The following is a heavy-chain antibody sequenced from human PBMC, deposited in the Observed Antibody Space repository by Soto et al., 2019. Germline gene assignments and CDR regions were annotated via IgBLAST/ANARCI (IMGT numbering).Heavy chain of an antibody. D-gene: IGHD6-19*01. V-gene: IGHV4-34*01. CDR1: GGSFSGYY. J-gene: IGHJ4*02. Sequence: QVQLQQWGAGLLKPSETLSLTCAVYGGSFSGYYWSWIRQPPGKGLEWIGEINHSGNTNYNPSLXSXVXXSVDTSKSQFSLKLTSVTAADTAVYYCARSSRVDYWGQGTLVTVSS. CDR3: ARSSRVDY. CDR2: INHSGNT.